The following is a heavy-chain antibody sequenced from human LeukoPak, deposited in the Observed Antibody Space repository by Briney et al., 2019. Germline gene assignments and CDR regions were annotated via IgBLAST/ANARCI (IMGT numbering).Heavy chain of an antibody. V-gene: IGHV1-8*01. CDR1: GYTFTSYD. CDR3: ARSIVGAISYNWFDP. Sequence: ASVKVSCKASGYTFTSYDINWVRQATGQGLEWMGWMNPNSGNTGYAQKFQGRVTMTRNTSMSTAYMELSSLRSEDTAVYYCARSIVGAISYNWFDPWGQGTLVTVSS. CDR2: MNPNSGNT. D-gene: IGHD1-26*01. J-gene: IGHJ5*02.